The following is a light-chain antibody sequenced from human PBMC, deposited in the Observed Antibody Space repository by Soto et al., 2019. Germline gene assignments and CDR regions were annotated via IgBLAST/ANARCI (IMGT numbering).Light chain of an antibody. CDR3: QQRSNWPRT. CDR1: QSVSSY. Sequence: EIVLTQSPATLSLSPGERATLSCRASQSVSSYLAWYQQKPGQSPRLLIYDASNRATGIPARFSGSGSGTDFTLTICTLEPEDFAVYYCQQRSNWPRTFGQWTKLAIQ. V-gene: IGKV3-11*01. CDR2: DAS. J-gene: IGKJ2*01.